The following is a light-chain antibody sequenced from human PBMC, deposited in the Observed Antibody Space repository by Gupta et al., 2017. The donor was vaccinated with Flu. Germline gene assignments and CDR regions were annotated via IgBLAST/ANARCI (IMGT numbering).Light chain of an antibody. J-gene: IGLJ3*02. Sequence: QSVLTPPPSASGAPGQRVTISCSGSSSNIGSNAVNWYQQFPGTAPQLLIDRSDQRPSGVPDRFSGSKSGTSASLAISGLQSEDEADYYCAAWDDSLNGRVFGGGTKLTVL. CDR1: SSNIGSNA. CDR2: RSD. V-gene: IGLV1-44*01. CDR3: AAWDDSLNGRV.